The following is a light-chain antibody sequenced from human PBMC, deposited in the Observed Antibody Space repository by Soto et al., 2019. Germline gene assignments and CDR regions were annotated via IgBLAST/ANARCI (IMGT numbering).Light chain of an antibody. Sequence: VLTQPPSVSGAPGQRVTISCTGSSSNIGARYDVHWYQQLPGTAPKLLIYTNSNRPSGVPDRFSGSKSGTSASLAITGFQAEDEADYYCQSYDSSLSGYVFGAGTKVTVL. V-gene: IGLV1-40*01. CDR1: SSNIGARYD. CDR2: TNS. CDR3: QSYDSSLSGYV. J-gene: IGLJ1*01.